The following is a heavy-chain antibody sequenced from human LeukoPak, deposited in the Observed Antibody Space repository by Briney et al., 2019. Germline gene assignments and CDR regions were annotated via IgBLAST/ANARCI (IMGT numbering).Heavy chain of an antibody. V-gene: IGHV1-46*01. J-gene: IGHJ4*02. D-gene: IGHD2-2*02. Sequence: ASVKVSCKTSGYSFTSYYIHWVRQAPGQGLEWMGMINPSGGSTNYAQTFQGRVTMTRDMSTSTAYMELRSLRSDDTAVYYCARGKQQLYPGDWGQGTLVTVSS. CDR1: GYSFTSYY. CDR2: INPSGGST. CDR3: ARGKQQLYPGD.